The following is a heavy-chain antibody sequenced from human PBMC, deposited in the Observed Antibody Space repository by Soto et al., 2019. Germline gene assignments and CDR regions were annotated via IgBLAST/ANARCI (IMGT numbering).Heavy chain of an antibody. J-gene: IGHJ4*02. CDR3: ARGGYSGYETLDY. CDR1: GGSVSRVSYY. D-gene: IGHD5-12*01. Sequence: SETLSLTCNVSGGSVSRVSYYWSWIRQSPGKGLEWIGYVYYSGSTNYNPSLKSRVTISVDTSKNQFSLKLRSVTAADTAVYYCARGGYSGYETLDYWGQGTLVTVSS. CDR2: VYYSGST. V-gene: IGHV4-61*01.